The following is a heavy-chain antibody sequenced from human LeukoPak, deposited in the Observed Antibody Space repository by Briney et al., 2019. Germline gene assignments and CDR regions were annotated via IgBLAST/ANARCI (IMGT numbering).Heavy chain of an antibody. J-gene: IGHJ4*02. CDR3: ARATPGAYGDYVWGYFDY. CDR2: IYYSGST. V-gene: IGHV4-59*01. D-gene: IGHD4-17*01. Sequence: SETLSLTCTVSGGSISSYYWSWIRQPPGKGLEWIGYIYYSGSTNYNPSLKSRVTISVDTSKNRFSLKLSSVTAADTAVYYCARATPGAYGDYVWGYFDYWGQGTLVTVSS. CDR1: GGSISSYY.